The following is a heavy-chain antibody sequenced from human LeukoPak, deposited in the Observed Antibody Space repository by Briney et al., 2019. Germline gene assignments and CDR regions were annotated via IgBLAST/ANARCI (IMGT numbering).Heavy chain of an antibody. Sequence: GGSLRLSCAASGFTFSSYAMSWVRQAPGKGLEWVSTISGSGDTTYYADSMKGRFTISSDTSKNTLYLQMNSLRAEDTAVYYCAKTNYYDSSGYYYTPRYFDYWGQGTLVTVSS. CDR2: ISGSGDTT. J-gene: IGHJ4*02. CDR3: AKTNYYDSSGYYYTPRYFDY. V-gene: IGHV3-23*01. CDR1: GFTFSSYA. D-gene: IGHD3-22*01.